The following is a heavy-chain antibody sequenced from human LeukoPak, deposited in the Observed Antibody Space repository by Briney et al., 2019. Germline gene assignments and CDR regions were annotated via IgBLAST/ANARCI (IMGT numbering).Heavy chain of an antibody. D-gene: IGHD3-10*01. J-gene: IGHJ3*02. CDR3: AKDTRYGSETFGAFDI. V-gene: IGHV3-23*01. Sequence: PGGSLRLSCAASGFTFNSYAMTWVRQAPGKGLEWVSGTSGGGGDTSYADSVKGRFTISRDNSKNTLYLHMNSLRAEDTAVYYCAKDTRYGSETFGAFDIWGQGTMITVSS. CDR2: TSGGGGDT. CDR1: GFTFNSYA.